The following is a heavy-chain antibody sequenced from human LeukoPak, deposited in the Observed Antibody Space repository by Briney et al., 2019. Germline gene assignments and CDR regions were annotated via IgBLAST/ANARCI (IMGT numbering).Heavy chain of an antibody. Sequence: GGSLRLSCAASGFTFSSYGMHWVRQAPGKGLEWVAVISYDGSNKYYADSVKGRFTISRDNSKNTLYLQMNSPRAEDTAVYYCAKKGDYGYYFDYWGQGTLVTVSS. V-gene: IGHV3-30*18. CDR1: GFTFSSYG. CDR2: ISYDGSNK. J-gene: IGHJ4*02. CDR3: AKKGDYGYYFDY. D-gene: IGHD4-17*01.